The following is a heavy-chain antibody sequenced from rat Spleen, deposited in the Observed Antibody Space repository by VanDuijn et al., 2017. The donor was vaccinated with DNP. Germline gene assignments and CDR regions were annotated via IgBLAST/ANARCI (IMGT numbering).Heavy chain of an antibody. Sequence: EVQLVESGGGLVQPGRSLKLSCAASGFIFNDYGMAWVRQAPTKGLEWVATIIYDGSRTYYRDSVKGRFTISRDNAKSTLYLQMNSLRSEDTATYYCARDWDPGRGQGTLVTVSS. D-gene: IGHD1-4*01. CDR2: IIYDGSRT. CDR3: ARDWDPG. V-gene: IGHV5-29*01. CDR1: GFIFNDYG. J-gene: IGHJ3*01.